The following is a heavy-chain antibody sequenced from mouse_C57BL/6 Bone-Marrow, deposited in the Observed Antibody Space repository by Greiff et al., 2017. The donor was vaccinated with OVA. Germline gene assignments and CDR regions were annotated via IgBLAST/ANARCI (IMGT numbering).Heavy chain of an antibody. CDR3: ARHGGGYYYGSSHWYFDV. CDR1: GYTFTEYT. D-gene: IGHD1-1*01. Sequence: QVQLQQSGAELVKPGASVKLSCTASGYTFTEYTIHWVKQRSGQGLEWIGWFYPGSGSIKYNEKFKDKATLTADNSSSTVYMELSRLTSEYSAVYFCARHGGGYYYGSSHWYFDVWGTGTTVTVSS. CDR2: FYPGSGSI. V-gene: IGHV1-62-2*01. J-gene: IGHJ1*03.